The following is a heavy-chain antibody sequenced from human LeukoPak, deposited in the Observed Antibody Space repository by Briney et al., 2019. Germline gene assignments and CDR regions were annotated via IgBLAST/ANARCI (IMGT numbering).Heavy chain of an antibody. CDR2: INPNSGGT. Sequence: ASVKVSCKASGYTSTGYYMHWVRQAPGQGLEWMGWINPNSGGTNYAQKFQGRVTMTRDTSISTAYMELSRLRSDDTAVYYCAREYDILTGYPQFDPWGQGTLVTVSS. CDR3: AREYDILTGYPQFDP. D-gene: IGHD3-9*01. CDR1: GYTSTGYY. J-gene: IGHJ5*02. V-gene: IGHV1-2*02.